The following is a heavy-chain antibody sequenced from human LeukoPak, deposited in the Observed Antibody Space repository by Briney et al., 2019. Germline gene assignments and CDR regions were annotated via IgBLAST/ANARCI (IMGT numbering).Heavy chain of an antibody. J-gene: IGHJ4*02. D-gene: IGHD2-15*01. V-gene: IGHV3-15*07. CDR3: TTAEPLYCSGGSCYLRPKTSRVQFDY. CDR2: IKSKTDGGTT. Sequence: PGGSLRLSCAASGFTFSSAWMNWVRQAPGEGLEWVGRIKSKTDGGTTDYAAPVKGRFTISRDDSKNTLYLQMNSLKTEDTAVYYCTTAEPLYCSGGSCYLRPKTSRVQFDYWGQGTLVTVSS. CDR1: GFTFSSAW.